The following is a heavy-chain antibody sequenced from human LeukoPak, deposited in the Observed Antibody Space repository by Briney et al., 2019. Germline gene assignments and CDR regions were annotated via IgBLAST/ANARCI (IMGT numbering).Heavy chain of an antibody. V-gene: IGHV3-48*02. CDR1: GFIFSSYS. Sequence: GGSLRLSCTVSGFIFSSYSMNWLRQAPGKGLEWVSYISSGSVTIYYADSVKGRFTISRDNAKNSLYLQMDSLRDEDTAVYYCARLYCNAGSCPQDYWGRGTLVTVSS. CDR3: ARLYCNAGSCPQDY. D-gene: IGHD2-15*01. J-gene: IGHJ4*02. CDR2: ISSGSVTI.